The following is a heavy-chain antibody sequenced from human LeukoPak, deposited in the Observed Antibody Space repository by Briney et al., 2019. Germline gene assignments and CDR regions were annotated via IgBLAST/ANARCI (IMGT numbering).Heavy chain of an antibody. J-gene: IGHJ4*02. CDR1: GFTLGAFW. D-gene: IGHD3-10*01. CDR2: IHPHGTEK. Sequence: PGGSLRLSCVASGFTLGAFWMTWVRQAPGKGLEWVANIHPHGTEKYYEGSVKGRFTVSRDNAKNSLYLQIDSPTTEDTAVYYCARAGVFATTRHFDFWGQGTLVSVSS. V-gene: IGHV3-7*01. CDR3: ARAGVFATTRHFDF.